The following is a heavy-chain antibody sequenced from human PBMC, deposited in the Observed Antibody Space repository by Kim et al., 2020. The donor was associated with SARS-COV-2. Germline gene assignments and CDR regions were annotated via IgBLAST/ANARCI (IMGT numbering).Heavy chain of an antibody. V-gene: IGHV1-69*13. J-gene: IGHJ4*02. CDR1: GGTFSSYA. CDR2: IIPIFGTA. Sequence: SVKVSCKASGGTFSSYAISWVRQAPGQGLEWMGGIIPIFGTANYAQKFQGRVTITADESTSTAYMELSSLRSEDTAVYYRATTKAVLPLDYWGQGTLVTVSS. D-gene: IGHD1-26*01. CDR3: ATTKAVLPLDY.